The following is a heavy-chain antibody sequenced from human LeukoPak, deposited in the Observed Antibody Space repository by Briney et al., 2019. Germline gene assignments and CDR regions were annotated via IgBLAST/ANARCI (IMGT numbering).Heavy chain of an antibody. CDR1: GYTFTGYY. CDR3: ARVDTAMGLDY. J-gene: IGHJ4*02. V-gene: IGHV1-2*02. Sequence: ASVKVSCKASGYTFTGYYMHWVRQAPGQGLEWMGWINPNSGGTNYAQKFQGRVTMTRNTSISTAYMELSSLRSEDTAVYYCARVDTAMGLDYWGQGTLVTVSS. CDR2: INPNSGGT. D-gene: IGHD5-18*01.